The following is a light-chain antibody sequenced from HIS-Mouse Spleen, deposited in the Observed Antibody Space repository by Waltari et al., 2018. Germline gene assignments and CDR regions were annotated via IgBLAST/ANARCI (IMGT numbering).Light chain of an antibody. CDR3: CSYAGSSTFVVV. CDR2: EGS. Sequence: QSALTQPASVSGSPGQSITISCTGTSSDVGSYNLVSWYQQHPGKAPKLMIYEGSKRPSGVSHRFSGSKSGNTASLTISGLQAEDEADYYCCSYAGSSTFVVVFGGGTKLTVL. V-gene: IGLV2-23*03. J-gene: IGLJ2*01. CDR1: SSDVGSYNL.